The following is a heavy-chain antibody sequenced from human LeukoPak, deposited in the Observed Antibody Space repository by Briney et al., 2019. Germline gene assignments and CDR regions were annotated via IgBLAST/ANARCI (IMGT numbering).Heavy chain of an antibody. CDR1: GFTFSSYA. V-gene: IGHV3-30*18. Sequence: GGSLRLSCAASGFTFSSYAMSWVRQAPGKGLEWVAVISYDGTNKYYADSVKGRFTISRDNSKSTLYLQMNSLRAEDTAVYYCAKENDFVYWGQGTLVTVSS. CDR3: AKENDFVY. J-gene: IGHJ4*02. D-gene: IGHD3-3*01. CDR2: ISYDGTNK.